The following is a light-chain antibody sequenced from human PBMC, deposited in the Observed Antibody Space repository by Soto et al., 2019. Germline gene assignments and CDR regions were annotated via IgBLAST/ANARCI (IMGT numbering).Light chain of an antibody. Sequence: QAVVTQPASLSGSPGQSITISCTGTSSDIGSYNYVSWYQQHPGKAPKLMIFDVSYRPSGISDRFSGSKSGNTASLTISGLQPEDEADYYCSSYGASSTLFGGGTQLTVL. J-gene: IGLJ2*01. V-gene: IGLV2-14*03. CDR2: DVS. CDR1: SSDIGSYNY. CDR3: SSYGASSTL.